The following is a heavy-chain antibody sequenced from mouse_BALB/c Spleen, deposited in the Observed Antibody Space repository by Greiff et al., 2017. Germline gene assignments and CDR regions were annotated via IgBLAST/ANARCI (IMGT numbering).Heavy chain of an antibody. J-gene: IGHJ2*01. CDR1: GFTFSDYY. Sequence: EVQVVESGGGLVKPGGSLKLSCAASGFTFSDYYMYWVRQTPEKRLEWVATISDGGSYTYYPDSVKGRFTISRDNAKNNLYLQMSSLKSEDTAMYYCARGGYLYYFDYWGQGTTLTVSS. V-gene: IGHV5-4*02. CDR2: ISDGGSYT. CDR3: ARGGYLYYFDY. D-gene: IGHD3-1*01.